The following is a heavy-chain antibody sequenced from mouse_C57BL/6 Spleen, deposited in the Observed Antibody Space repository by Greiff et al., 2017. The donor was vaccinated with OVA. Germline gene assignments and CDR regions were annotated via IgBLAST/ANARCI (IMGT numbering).Heavy chain of an antibody. J-gene: IGHJ1*03. CDR1: GYSITSGYY. CDR2: ISYDGSN. CDR3: ARSDWVKWYFDV. D-gene: IGHD4-1*01. Sequence: DVKLQASGPGLVKPSQSLSLSCSVTGYSITSGYYWYWIRQLPGNKLEWMGYISYDGSNNYNPSLKNRISITRDTSKNQFFLKLNSVTTEDTATYYCARSDWVKWYFDVWGTGTTVTVSS. V-gene: IGHV3-6*01.